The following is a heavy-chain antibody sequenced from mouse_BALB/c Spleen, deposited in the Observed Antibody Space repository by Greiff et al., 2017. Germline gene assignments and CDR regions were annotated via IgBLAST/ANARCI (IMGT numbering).Heavy chain of an antibody. J-gene: IGHJ3*01. CDR2: ILPGSGST. CDR3: ARSRLTAAWFAD. CDR1: GYTFSSYW. V-gene: IGHV1-9*01. D-gene: IGHD1-2*01. Sequence: QVQLQQSGAELMKPGASVKISCKATGYTFSSYWIEWVKQRPGHGLEWIGEILPGSGSTNYNEKFKGKATFTADTSSNTAYMQLSSLTSEDSAVYYCARSRLTAAWFADWGQGTLVTVSA.